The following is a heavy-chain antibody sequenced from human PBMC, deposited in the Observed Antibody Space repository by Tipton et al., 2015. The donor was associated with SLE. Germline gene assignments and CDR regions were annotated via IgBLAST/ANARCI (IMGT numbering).Heavy chain of an antibody. CDR3: ARHKVGARGFDY. J-gene: IGHJ4*02. V-gene: IGHV4-39*01. CDR1: GGSISGYDEF. D-gene: IGHD1-26*01. Sequence: GLVKPSETLSLSCSVSGGSISGYDEFWAWIRQSQGKGLEWIGSIDDRGRTTYSPSLRSRVTISSTTATNQFSLNLASVTAADTAVYYCARHKVGARGFDYWGQGILVTVSS. CDR2: IDDRGRT.